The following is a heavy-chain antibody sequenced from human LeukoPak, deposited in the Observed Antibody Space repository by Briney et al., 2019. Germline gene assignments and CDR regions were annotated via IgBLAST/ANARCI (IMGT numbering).Heavy chain of an antibody. V-gene: IGHV4-59*01. Sequence: SETLSLTCTVSGGSISRYYWSWIRQPPGKGLEWIGYIYYSGSTNYNPSLKSRVTISVDTSKNQFSLKLSSVTAADTAVYYCARGWTDSSGFDYWGQGTLVTVSS. D-gene: IGHD3-22*01. CDR2: IYYSGST. CDR3: ARGWTDSSGFDY. CDR1: GGSISRYY. J-gene: IGHJ4*02.